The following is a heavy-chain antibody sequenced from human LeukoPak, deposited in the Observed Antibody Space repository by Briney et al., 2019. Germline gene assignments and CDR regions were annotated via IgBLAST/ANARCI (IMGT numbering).Heavy chain of an antibody. CDR1: GFTFTDYP. CDR3: VRGGTYCFGDCYGAKY. V-gene: IGHV3-21*01. CDR2: IHIGKTEI. J-gene: IGHJ4*02. D-gene: IGHD2-21*02. Sequence: GGSLRLSCAASGFTFTDYPMSWLRQAPGKGVEWVSAIHIGKTEIWYADSVKGRFTTSRDNARNSVYLEMNSLRVEDTGVYYCVRGGTYCFGDCYGAKYWGQGTLVTVSS.